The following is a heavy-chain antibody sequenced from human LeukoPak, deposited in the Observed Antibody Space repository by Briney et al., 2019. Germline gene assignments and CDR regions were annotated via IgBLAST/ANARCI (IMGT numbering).Heavy chain of an antibody. D-gene: IGHD1-26*01. CDR2: ISGSDGST. V-gene: IGHV3-23*01. CDR3: AKLSVWEPPYFDY. Sequence: GGSLRLSCAAPGFTFSSYAMSWVRQAPGKGLEWVSAISGSDGSTYYADSVKGRFTISRDNSKNTLYLQMNSLRAEDTAVYYCAKLSVWEPPYFDYWGQGTLVTVSS. J-gene: IGHJ4*02. CDR1: GFTFSSYA.